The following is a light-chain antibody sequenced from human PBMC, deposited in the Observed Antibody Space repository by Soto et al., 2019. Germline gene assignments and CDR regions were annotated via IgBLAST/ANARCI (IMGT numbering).Light chain of an antibody. CDR2: AAS. Sequence: IQLTQSPSSLSASAGDRVTITCRASQGISSFLAWYQQKPGRAPKPLVYAASTLQSGVPSRFSGSGSGTEFTLTITSLQPEDFATYYCQQLNFFPITFGQGTRLEIK. V-gene: IGKV1-9*01. CDR3: QQLNFFPIT. J-gene: IGKJ5*01. CDR1: QGISSF.